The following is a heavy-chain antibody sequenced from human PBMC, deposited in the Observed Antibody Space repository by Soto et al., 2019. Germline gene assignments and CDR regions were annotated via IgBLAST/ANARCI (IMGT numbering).Heavy chain of an antibody. J-gene: IGHJ4*02. Sequence: GGSLRLSCAASGFTFSSYAMSWVRQAPGKGLEWVSAISGSGGSTYYADSVKGRFTISIDKSKNKLYLQMNSLRAEEKAVYYCAKAGETRYCSSTSCSIGYWGQGTLVTVSS. CDR3: AKAGETRYCSSTSCSIGY. D-gene: IGHD2-2*01. CDR1: GFTFSSYA. CDR2: ISGSGGST. V-gene: IGHV3-23*01.